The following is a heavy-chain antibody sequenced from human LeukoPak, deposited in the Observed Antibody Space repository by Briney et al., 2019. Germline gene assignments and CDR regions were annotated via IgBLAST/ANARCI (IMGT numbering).Heavy chain of an antibody. V-gene: IGHV4-30-2*03. CDR1: GGSISSGGYS. Sequence: SETLSLTCAVSGGSISSGGYSWSWIRQPPGKGLEWIGSIYYSGSTYYNPSLKSRVTISVDTSKNQFSLKLSSVTAADTAVYYCASTTVTTDYWGQGTLVTVSS. CDR3: ASTTVTTDY. D-gene: IGHD4-17*01. J-gene: IGHJ4*02. CDR2: IYYSGST.